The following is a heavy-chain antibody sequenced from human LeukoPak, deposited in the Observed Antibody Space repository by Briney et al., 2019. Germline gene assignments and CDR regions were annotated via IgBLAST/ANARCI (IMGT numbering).Heavy chain of an antibody. V-gene: IGHV3-53*01. D-gene: IGHD4/OR15-4a*01. CDR3: ARRAGAYSHPYDY. J-gene: IGHJ4*02. Sequence: PGGSLRLSCTVSGFTVSGNSMSWVRQAPGKGPEWVSFIYSAGSTHYSDSVKGRFTISIDNSKNTLYLQMNSLRAEDTAVYYCARRAGAYSHPYDYWGQGTLVTVSS. CDR1: GFTVSGNS. CDR2: IYSAGST.